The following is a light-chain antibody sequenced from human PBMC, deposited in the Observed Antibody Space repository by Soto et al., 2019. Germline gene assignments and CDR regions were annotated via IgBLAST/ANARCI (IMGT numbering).Light chain of an antibody. V-gene: IGLV6-57*04. CDR1: NGDIASNS. J-gene: IGLJ2*01. CDR2: ENN. Sequence: NFMLTQPRSVSESPGKTVIISCTRSNGDIASNSVQWYQQRPGSAPTTVIYENNRRPSGVPNRFSGSTDGSSNSAYLSISGLQPEDEADYYCQSYDTTTVVFGGGTKLPVL. CDR3: QSYDTTTVV.